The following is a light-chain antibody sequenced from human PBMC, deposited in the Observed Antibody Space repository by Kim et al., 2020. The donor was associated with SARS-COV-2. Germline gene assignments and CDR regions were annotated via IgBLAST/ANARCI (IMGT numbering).Light chain of an antibody. CDR3: NSYARGSLYV. Sequence: QSALTQPASVSGSPGQSITISCTGTSSDVGGYNYVSWYQHHPGKAPKLMIYDVRKRPSGDSDRFSGSKSGNTASLTISGLQAEDEAYYYCNSYARGSLYVFGTGTKVTVL. CDR1: SSDVGGYNY. V-gene: IGLV2-14*01. J-gene: IGLJ1*01. CDR2: DVR.